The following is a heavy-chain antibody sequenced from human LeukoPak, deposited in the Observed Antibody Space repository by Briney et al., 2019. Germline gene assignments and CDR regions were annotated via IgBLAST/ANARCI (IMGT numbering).Heavy chain of an antibody. D-gene: IGHD6-13*01. CDR1: GGSISGSSYY. Sequence: SETLSLTCTVSGGSISGSSYYWGWIRQPPGKGLEWIGSIYYSGSTYYNPSLKSRVTISIDTSKNQFSLKLSSVTAADTAVYYCARRLAGTEDYWGQGTLVTVSS. CDR3: ARRLAGTEDY. J-gene: IGHJ4*02. V-gene: IGHV4-39*01. CDR2: IYYSGST.